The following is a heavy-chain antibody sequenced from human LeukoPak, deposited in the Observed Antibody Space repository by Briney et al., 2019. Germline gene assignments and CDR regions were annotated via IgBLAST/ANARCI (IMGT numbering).Heavy chain of an antibody. CDR1: GFTFSSYA. Sequence: GGSLRLSCAASGFTFSSYAMSWVRQAPGKGLEWVSAISGSGGSTYYADSVKGRFTISRDNAKNSLYLQMNSLRAEDTAVYYCARGPYGDYGFDYWGQGTLVTVSS. CDR3: ARGPYGDYGFDY. V-gene: IGHV3-23*01. J-gene: IGHJ4*02. CDR2: ISGSGGST. D-gene: IGHD4-17*01.